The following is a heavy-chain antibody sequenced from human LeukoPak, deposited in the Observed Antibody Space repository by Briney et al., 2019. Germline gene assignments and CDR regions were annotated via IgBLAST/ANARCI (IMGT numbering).Heavy chain of an antibody. CDR1: GFTFSSYN. CDR2: ISYDGSNK. CDR3: ARTRGRGYYDY. D-gene: IGHD3-22*01. J-gene: IGHJ4*02. V-gene: IGHV3-30*04. Sequence: PGRSLRLSCAASGFTFSSYNIHWVSQAPGKGLEWVAVISYDGSNKYYADSVKGRFTISRDSSKNTVYLLMNSLRVEDTAVYYCARTRGRGYYDYWGQGTLVTVSS.